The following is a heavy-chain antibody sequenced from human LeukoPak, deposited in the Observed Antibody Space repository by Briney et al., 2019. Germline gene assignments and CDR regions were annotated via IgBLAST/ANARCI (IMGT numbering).Heavy chain of an antibody. CDR1: GVSVITSF. D-gene: IGHD2-15*01. CDR3: ARLDCVLEGCYNH. V-gene: IGHV4-59*08. CDR2: VSSDGTT. Sequence: PSETLSLTCSVSGVSVITSFWNWIRQSPGKGLEWIGYVSSDGTTNYTPALRSRLIMSVDTAKNDISLILTSVTAADTAIYYCARLDCVLEGCYNHWGRGTLVTVSS. J-gene: IGHJ4*02.